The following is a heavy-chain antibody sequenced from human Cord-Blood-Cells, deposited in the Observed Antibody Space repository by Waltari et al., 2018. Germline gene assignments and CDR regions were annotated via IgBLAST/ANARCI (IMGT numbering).Heavy chain of an antibody. J-gene: IGHJ3*02. D-gene: IGHD3-3*01. CDR2: IYTSGST. CDR3: ARGELRFLEWLHYEAFDI. Sequence: QVQLQESGPGLVKPSETLSLTCPVSVGSISSYYWSWIPQPAVKGLEWIGRIYTSGSTNYNPSLKSRVTMSVDTSKNQFSLKLSSVTAADTAVYYCARGELRFLEWLHYEAFDIWGQGTMVTVSS. V-gene: IGHV4-4*07. CDR1: VGSISSYY.